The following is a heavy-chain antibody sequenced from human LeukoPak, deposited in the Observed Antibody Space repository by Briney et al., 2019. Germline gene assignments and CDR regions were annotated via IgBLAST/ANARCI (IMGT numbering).Heavy chain of an antibody. J-gene: IGHJ4*02. Sequence: PGGSLRLSCAASGFTFSSYGMSWVRQAPGKGLEWVSAISGSGGSTYYADSVKGRFTISRDNSKNTLYLQMNSLRAEDTAVYYCAKGSQNSGSYSDYWGQGTLVTVSS. CDR3: AKGSQNSGSYSDY. V-gene: IGHV3-23*01. CDR1: GFTFSSYG. CDR2: ISGSGGST. D-gene: IGHD1-26*01.